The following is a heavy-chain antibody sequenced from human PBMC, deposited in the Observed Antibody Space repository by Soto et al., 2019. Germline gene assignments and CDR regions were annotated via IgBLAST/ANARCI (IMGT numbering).Heavy chain of an antibody. CDR2: ISGSGDST. V-gene: IGHV3-23*01. CDR3: ARDAWALAGPDAFDI. J-gene: IGHJ3*02. CDR1: GFTFDNYV. Sequence: EVQLLESAGGLVQPGGSLRISCAASGFTFDNYVTNWVRLAPGKGLEWVSGISGSGDSTFYGDSVKGRFTISRDNSKNTLYLHMNTLRAEDTAVYFCARDAWALAGPDAFDIWGQGTLVTVSS. D-gene: IGHD6-19*01.